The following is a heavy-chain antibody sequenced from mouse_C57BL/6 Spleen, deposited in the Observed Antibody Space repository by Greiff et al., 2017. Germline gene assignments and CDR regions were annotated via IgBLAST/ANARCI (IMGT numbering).Heavy chain of an antibody. Sequence: EVKLLESGPGLAKPSQTLSLTCSVTGYSITSDYWNWIRKFPGNKLEYMGYISYSGSTYYNPSLKSRISITRDTSKNLYYLQLNSVTTEDTATYYCSISLHKGYFDVWGTGTTVTVAS. V-gene: IGHV3-8*01. CDR1: GYSITSDY. CDR2: ISYSGST. J-gene: IGHJ1*03. CDR3: SISLHKGYFDV.